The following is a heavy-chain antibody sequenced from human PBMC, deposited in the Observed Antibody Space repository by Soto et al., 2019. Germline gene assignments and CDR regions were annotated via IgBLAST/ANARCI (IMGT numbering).Heavy chain of an antibody. Sequence: ASVKVSCKASGYTFTSYYMHWVRQAPGQGLEWMGIINPSGGSTSYAQKFQGRVTMTRDTSTSTVYMELSSLRSEDTAVYYCAREGIAVAGTYNWFDPWGQGXLVTVYS. J-gene: IGHJ5*02. D-gene: IGHD6-19*01. CDR3: AREGIAVAGTYNWFDP. CDR1: GYTFTSYY. CDR2: INPSGGST. V-gene: IGHV1-46*01.